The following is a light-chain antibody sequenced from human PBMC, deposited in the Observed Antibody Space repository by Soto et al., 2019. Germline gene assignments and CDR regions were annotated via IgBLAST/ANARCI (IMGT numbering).Light chain of an antibody. V-gene: IGLV2-8*01. CDR3: SSYAGSNNLVV. CDR2: EVS. CDR1: SSDVGGYNY. Sequence: QSVLTQPPSASGSPGQSVTISCTGTSSDVGGYNYVSWYQQHPGKAPKLMIYEVSKRPSGVPDRFSASKSGNTAYLTVSGLQAEDEADYYCSSYAGSNNLVVFGGGTKLTV. J-gene: IGLJ2*01.